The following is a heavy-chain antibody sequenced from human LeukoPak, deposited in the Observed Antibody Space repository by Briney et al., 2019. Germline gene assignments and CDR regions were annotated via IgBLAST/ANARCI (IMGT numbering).Heavy chain of an antibody. CDR2: ISSSSSTI. CDR1: GFTFSSYS. J-gene: IGHJ4*02. Sequence: GALRLSCAASGFTFSSYSMNWVRQAPGKGLEWVSYISSSSSTIYYADSVKGRFTISRDNAKNSLYLQMNSLRADDTAVYYCARQARGIFDYWGQGTLVTVST. V-gene: IGHV3-48*04. D-gene: IGHD3-16*01. CDR3: ARQARGIFDY.